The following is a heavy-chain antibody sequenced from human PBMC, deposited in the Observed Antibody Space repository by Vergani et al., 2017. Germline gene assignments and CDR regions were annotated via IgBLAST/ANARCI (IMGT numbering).Heavy chain of an antibody. J-gene: IGHJ3*02. CDR1: GFTFSDFS. V-gene: IGHV3-23*04. CDR3: AKVGRSEVAGTFGAFDI. D-gene: IGHD6-19*01. Sequence: VQLVESGGGLVKPGGSLRLSCAASGFTFSDFSMSWVRQAPGKGLEWVSTLSASDRRTHYADSVKGRFTISRDISKNTLFLHMNSLRPEDTAVYYCAKVGRSEVAGTFGAFDIWAQGTMVTVSS. CDR2: LSASDRRT.